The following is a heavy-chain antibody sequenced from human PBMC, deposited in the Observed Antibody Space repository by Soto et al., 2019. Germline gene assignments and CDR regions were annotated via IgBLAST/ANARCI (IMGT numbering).Heavy chain of an antibody. CDR3: ARALGRDYYGSGSPGWFDP. V-gene: IGHV4-31*03. CDR2: IYYSGST. CDR1: GGSISSGGYY. J-gene: IGHJ5*02. D-gene: IGHD3-10*01. Sequence: SETLSLTCTVSGGSISSGGYYWSWIRQHPGKGLEWIGYIYYSGSTYYNPSLKSRVTISVDTSKNQFSLKLSSVTAADTAVYYCARALGRDYYGSGSPGWFDPWGQGTLVTVS.